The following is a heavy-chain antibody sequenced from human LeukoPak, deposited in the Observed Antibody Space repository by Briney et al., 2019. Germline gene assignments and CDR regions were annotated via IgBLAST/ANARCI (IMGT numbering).Heavy chain of an antibody. CDR3: AREGGDGYNVYFDY. J-gene: IGHJ4*02. CDR2: IIPIFGTA. CDR1: GGTFSSYA. V-gene: IGHV1-69*05. Sequence: ATVKVSCKASGGTFSSYAISWVRQAPGQGLEWMGGIIPIFGTANYAQKFQGRVTITTDESTSTVYMELSSLRSEDTAVYYCAREGGDGYNVYFDYWGQGTLVTVSS. D-gene: IGHD5-24*01.